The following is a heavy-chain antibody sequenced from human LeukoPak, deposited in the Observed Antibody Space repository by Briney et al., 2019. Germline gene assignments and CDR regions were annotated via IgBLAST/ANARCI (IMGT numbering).Heavy chain of an antibody. Sequence: GGSLRLSCSASGFTFRDSAMTWVRQAPGKGLEWVSTINNRADETHYADFVRGRFFISRDNSNSRLTLHMNNLRVEDTAVYYCERDPSEYEWQRGWYRDFWGQGSQVTVSS. CDR2: INNRADET. D-gene: IGHD6-19*01. CDR1: GFTFRDSA. J-gene: IGHJ4*02. CDR3: ERDPSEYEWQRGWYRDF. V-gene: IGHV3-23*01.